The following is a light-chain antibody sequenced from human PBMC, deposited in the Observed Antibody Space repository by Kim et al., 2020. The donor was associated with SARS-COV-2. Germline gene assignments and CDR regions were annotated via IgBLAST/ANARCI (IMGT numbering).Light chain of an antibody. CDR1: QSVSSN. Sequence: EIVMTQSPATLSVSPGERATLSCRASQSVSSNLAWYQQKPGQAPRLLIYGASTRATGIPGRFSGSGSGTEFTLTISSLQSEDFAVYYCQQYSHWPLTFGGGTKPEI. J-gene: IGKJ4*01. V-gene: IGKV3-15*01. CDR3: QQYSHWPLT. CDR2: GAS.